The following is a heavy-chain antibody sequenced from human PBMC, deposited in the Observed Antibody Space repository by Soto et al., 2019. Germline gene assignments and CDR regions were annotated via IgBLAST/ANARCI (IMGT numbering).Heavy chain of an antibody. D-gene: IGHD2-21*02. J-gene: IGHJ6*02. V-gene: IGHV1-2*02. CDR3: ARGSTAIKYYYYGMDV. CDR2: INPNSGGT. Sequence: GASVKVSCKASGYTFTGYYMHWVRQAPGQGLEWMGWINPNSGGTNYAQKFQGRVTMTRDTSISTAYMELSRLRSDDTAVYYCARGSTAIKYYYYGMDVWGQGTTVTVS. CDR1: GYTFTGYY.